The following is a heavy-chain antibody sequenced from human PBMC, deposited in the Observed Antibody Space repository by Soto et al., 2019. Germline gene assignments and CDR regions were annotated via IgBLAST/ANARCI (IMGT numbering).Heavy chain of an antibody. V-gene: IGHV4-59*08. Sequence: SETLSLTCTVSGDSISTDYWSWIRQSPGKGLEWIGFIYYGGSTNYNPSLKSRVTISVDTPKSQFSLKLSSVTAADTAVYYCAKNWNWGSLVHWGQGTLVTVSS. J-gene: IGHJ4*02. D-gene: IGHD7-27*01. CDR1: GDSISTDY. CDR3: AKNWNWGSLVH. CDR2: IYYGGST.